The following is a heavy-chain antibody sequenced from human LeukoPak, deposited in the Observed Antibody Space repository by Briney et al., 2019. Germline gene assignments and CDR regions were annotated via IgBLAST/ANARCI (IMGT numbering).Heavy chain of an antibody. CDR2: IKQDGSDK. J-gene: IGHJ4*02. CDR1: GSTFRSYW. V-gene: IGHV3-7*01. Sequence: GGSLRLSCAASGSTFRSYWMSWVRQAPGKGLEWVANIKQDGSDKYYVDSVKGRFTISRDNAKNSLYLQMNSLRAEDTAVYYCAREEYGDHLWWGQGALVTVSS. CDR3: AREEYGDHLW. D-gene: IGHD4-17*01.